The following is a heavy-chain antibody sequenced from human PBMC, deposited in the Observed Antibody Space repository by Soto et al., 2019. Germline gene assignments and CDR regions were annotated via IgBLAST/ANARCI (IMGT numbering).Heavy chain of an antibody. CDR3: ARKTDSGGNGGF. D-gene: IGHD2-15*01. CDR2: IYSHGDT. Sequence: EVRLVETGGDLIRPGGSRRLSGAVSGFTVSKNYRYGVRQPPGKGLEWVSLIYSHGDTRYADSVRGRFTVSRDNSKNTLYLQMNSLRSEDTAVYYCARKTDSGGNGGFWGQGTLVTVSS. J-gene: IGHJ4*02. V-gene: IGHV3-53*05. CDR1: GFTVSKNY.